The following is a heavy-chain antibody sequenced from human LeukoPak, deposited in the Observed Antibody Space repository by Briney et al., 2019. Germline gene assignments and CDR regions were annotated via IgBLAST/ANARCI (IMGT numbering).Heavy chain of an antibody. D-gene: IGHD4-17*01. Sequence: SETLSLTCTVSGGSISTYYWNWIRQPPGKGLEWIGYIYYSGTTNYNPSLKSRVTISVDTSKNQFSLKLSSVTAADTAVYYCARGYGDYPHAFDIWGQGTMVTVSS. CDR3: ARGYGDYPHAFDI. CDR1: GGSISTYY. V-gene: IGHV4-59*08. CDR2: IYYSGTT. J-gene: IGHJ3*02.